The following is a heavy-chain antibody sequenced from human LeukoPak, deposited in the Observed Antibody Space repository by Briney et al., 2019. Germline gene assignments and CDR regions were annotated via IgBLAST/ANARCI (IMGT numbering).Heavy chain of an antibody. D-gene: IGHD3-3*01. CDR3: AVGYYDFWSGYYDY. V-gene: IGHV1-8*01. Sequence: GASVKVSCKASGYTFTGYDINWVRQATGQGLEWMGWMNPNSGNTGYAQKFQGRVTMTRNTSISTAYMELSSLRSEDTAVYYCAVGYYDFWSGYYDYWGQGTLVTVSS. CDR2: MNPNSGNT. J-gene: IGHJ4*02. CDR1: GYTFTGYD.